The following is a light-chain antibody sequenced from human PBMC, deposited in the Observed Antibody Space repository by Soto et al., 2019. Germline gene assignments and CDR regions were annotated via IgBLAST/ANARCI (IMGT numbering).Light chain of an antibody. V-gene: IGKV1-17*03. CDR2: AAS. CDR1: QAIYNY. Sequence: DIRMSKSPSAMSASVGDRFTITFLASQAIYNYVAWFQQKPGKVPKRLIYAASTLQSGVPSRFSGSGSGTEFTLTISSLQPEDFATYYCLQHSTYPLTFGPGTKVDI. CDR3: LQHSTYPLT. J-gene: IGKJ3*01.